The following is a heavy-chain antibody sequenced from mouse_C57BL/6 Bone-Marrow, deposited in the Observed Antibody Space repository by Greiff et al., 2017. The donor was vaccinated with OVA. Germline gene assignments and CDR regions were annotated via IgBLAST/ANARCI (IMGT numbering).Heavy chain of an antibody. V-gene: IGHV3-6*01. CDR3: AREAMDY. J-gene: IGHJ4*01. CDR2: ISYDGSN. CDR1: GYSITSGYY. Sequence: EVKLVESGPGLVKPSQSPSLTCSVTGYSITSGYYWNWIRQFPGNKLEWMGYISYDGSNNYNPSLKNRISITRDTSKNQFFLKLKSVTTEDTATYYCAREAMDYWGQGTSVTVSS.